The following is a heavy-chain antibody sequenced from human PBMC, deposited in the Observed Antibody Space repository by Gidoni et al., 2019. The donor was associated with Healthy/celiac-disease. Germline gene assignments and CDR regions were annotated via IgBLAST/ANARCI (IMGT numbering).Heavy chain of an antibody. Sequence: EVQLVESGGGLVKPGGSLRLSCAASGFTFSNAWMSWVRQAPGKGLEGVGRIKSKTDGGTTDYAAPVKGRFTISRDDSKNTLYLQMNSLKTEDTAVYYCTTGLWGYCSGGSCQDYWGQGTLATVSS. CDR3: TTGLWGYCSGGSCQDY. CDR1: GFTFSNAW. V-gene: IGHV3-15*01. D-gene: IGHD2-15*01. CDR2: IKSKTDGGTT. J-gene: IGHJ4*02.